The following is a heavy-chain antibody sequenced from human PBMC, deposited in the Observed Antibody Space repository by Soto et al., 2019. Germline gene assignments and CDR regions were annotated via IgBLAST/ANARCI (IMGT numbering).Heavy chain of an antibody. CDR2: IYPGDSDT. CDR3: ARLPPWRAARPGYDYGMFV. D-gene: IGHD6-6*01. J-gene: IGHJ6*01. CDR1: GYSFTSYW. Sequence: GEALKISCKGSGYSFTSYWIGWVRQMPGKGLEWMGIIYPGDSDTRYSPSFQGQVTISADKSISTAYLQWSSLKASDTAMYYGARLPPWRAARPGYDYGMFVSGEGATRTVSS. V-gene: IGHV5-51*01.